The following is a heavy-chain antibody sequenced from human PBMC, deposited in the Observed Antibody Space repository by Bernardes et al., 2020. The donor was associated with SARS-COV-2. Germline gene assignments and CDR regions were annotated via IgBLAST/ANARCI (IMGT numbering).Heavy chain of an antibody. CDR2: INAGNGNT. J-gene: IGHJ6*02. V-gene: IGHV1-3*01. CDR1: GYTFTSYA. Sequence: ASVKVSCKASGYTFTSYAMHWVRQAPGQRLEWMGWINAGNGNTKYSQKFQGRVTITRDTSASTAYMELSSLRSEDTAVYYCARDRPIAAAGKENYYYGMDVWGQGTTVTVSS. D-gene: IGHD6-13*01. CDR3: ARDRPIAAAGKENYYYGMDV.